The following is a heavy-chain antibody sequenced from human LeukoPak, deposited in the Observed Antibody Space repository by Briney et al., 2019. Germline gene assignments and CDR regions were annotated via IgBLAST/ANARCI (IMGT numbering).Heavy chain of an antibody. J-gene: IGHJ5*02. D-gene: IGHD3-3*01. CDR2: VDPKDGET. Sequence: GASVKVSCKASGYTFTNYYMHWVQQAPGKGLEWMGLVDPKDGETIYAEKFQGRVTITADTSTDTAYMELSSLRSEDTAVYYCATGPPYDFWSGYLKENFFNPWGQGTQVTVSS. CDR1: GYTFTNYY. CDR3: ATGPPYDFWSGYLKENFFNP. V-gene: IGHV1-69-2*01.